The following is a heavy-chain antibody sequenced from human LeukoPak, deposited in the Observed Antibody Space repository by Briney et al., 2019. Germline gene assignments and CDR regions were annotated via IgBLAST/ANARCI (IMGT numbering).Heavy chain of an antibody. CDR2: IYTSGST. CDR1: GGSISSYY. D-gene: IGHD1-26*01. V-gene: IGHV4-4*07. Sequence: PSETLSLTCTVSGGSISSYYWSWIRQPAGKGLEWIGRIYTSGSTSYNPSLKSRVTMSVDTYKNQFSLQLSSVTAADTAVYYCARDQGSYPYCFDSWGQGTLVTVSS. CDR3: ARDQGSYPYCFDS. J-gene: IGHJ4*02.